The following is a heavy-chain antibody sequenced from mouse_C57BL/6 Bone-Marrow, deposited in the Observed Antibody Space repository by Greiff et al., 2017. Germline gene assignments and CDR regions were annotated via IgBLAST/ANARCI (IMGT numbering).Heavy chain of an antibody. V-gene: IGHV14-1*01. D-gene: IGHD2-3*01. CDR1: GFNIKDYY. CDR2: IDPEDGDP. Sequence: VQLQQSGAELVRPGASVKLSCTASGFNIKDYYMHWVKQRPEQGLEWIGRIDPEDGDPEYAPKFQGKATMTADTSSNTAYLQLSSLTSEDTAVYYCTTEGADGYYYAMDYWGQGTSVTVSS. CDR3: TTEGADGYYYAMDY. J-gene: IGHJ4*01.